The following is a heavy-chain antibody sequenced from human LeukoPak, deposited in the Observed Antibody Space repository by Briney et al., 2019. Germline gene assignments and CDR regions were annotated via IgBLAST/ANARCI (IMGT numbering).Heavy chain of an antibody. D-gene: IGHD5-12*01. CDR2: ISAGGGNT. Sequence: PGGSLRLSRAASGFTFANYAMSWVRQAPGKGLEWVSGISAGGGNTYYADSVKGRFTVSRDKSKNTLYLQMSSLRADDTAVYYCAKALGYNGYDCPGHWGQGTLVTVSS. CDR3: AKALGYNGYDCPGH. V-gene: IGHV3-23*01. CDR1: GFTFANYA. J-gene: IGHJ4*02.